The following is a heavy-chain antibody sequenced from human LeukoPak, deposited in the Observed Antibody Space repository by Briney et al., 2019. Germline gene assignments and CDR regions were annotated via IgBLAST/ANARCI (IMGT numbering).Heavy chain of an antibody. V-gene: IGHV3-30*04. J-gene: IGHJ6*02. CDR1: GFTFSSYA. Sequence: GRSLRLSCAASGFTFSSYAMHWVRQAPGKGLEWVAVISYDGSNKYYADFVKGRFTISRDNSKNTLYLQMKSLRAEDTAVYYCARGDSYYGSGSYHGMDVWGQGTTVTVSS. D-gene: IGHD3-10*01. CDR2: ISYDGSNK. CDR3: ARGDSYYGSGSYHGMDV.